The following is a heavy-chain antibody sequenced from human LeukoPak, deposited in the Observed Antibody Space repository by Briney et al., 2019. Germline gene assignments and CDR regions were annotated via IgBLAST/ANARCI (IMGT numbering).Heavy chain of an antibody. V-gene: IGHV3-23*01. CDR2: ITGSGSST. CDR3: AKAKDYYFDSSGYYYIFDY. D-gene: IGHD3-22*01. Sequence: GGSLRLSCAASGLTVNNNYMNWVRQAPGKGLEWVSAITGSGSSTYYADSVKGRFTISRDNSKNTLYLQMNSLRAEDTAVYYCAKAKDYYFDSSGYYYIFDYWGQGTLVTVSS. J-gene: IGHJ4*02. CDR1: GLTVNNNY.